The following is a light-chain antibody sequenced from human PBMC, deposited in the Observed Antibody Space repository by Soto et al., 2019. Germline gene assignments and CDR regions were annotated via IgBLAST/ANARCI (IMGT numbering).Light chain of an antibody. CDR1: QSVSSRY. Sequence: VLTQSPGTLSLSPGERVTLSCRASQSVSSRYLAWYQQKLGQAPRLLIYGTSIRATGIPDRFGGSGSGTDFTLTISRLEPEDFAVYYCQQYGNSPLYTFGQGTKLEIK. CDR2: GTS. V-gene: IGKV3-20*01. CDR3: QQYGNSPLYT. J-gene: IGKJ2*01.